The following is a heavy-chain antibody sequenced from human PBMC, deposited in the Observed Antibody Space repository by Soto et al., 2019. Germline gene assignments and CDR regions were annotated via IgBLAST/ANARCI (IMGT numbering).Heavy chain of an antibody. CDR3: ARPLWRDDYNWGYFDL. J-gene: IGHJ2*01. V-gene: IGHV3-30-3*01. D-gene: IGHD4-4*01. Sequence: QVQLVESGGGVVQPGRSLRLSCAASGFTFSSYAMHWVRQAPGKGLEWVAVISYDGCNKYYADSVKGRFTISRDNSKNTLYLQMNSLRLEDTAVYYCARPLWRDDYNWGYFDLWGRGTLVTVSS. CDR2: ISYDGCNK. CDR1: GFTFSSYA.